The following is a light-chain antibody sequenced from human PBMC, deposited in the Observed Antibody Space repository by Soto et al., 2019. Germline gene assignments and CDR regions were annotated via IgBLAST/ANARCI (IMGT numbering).Light chain of an antibody. CDR1: HIFSTTY. Sequence: EIVLTQSPGTLSLSPGERATLSCRASHIFSTTYLAWYQQKPGQAPRLLIYDASTRATGIPDRFSGSVPGTDFTLTISRLEPEDFALYYCQQYGTSPRTFGPGTRLEIK. CDR3: QQYGTSPRT. CDR2: DAS. V-gene: IGKV3-20*01. J-gene: IGKJ5*01.